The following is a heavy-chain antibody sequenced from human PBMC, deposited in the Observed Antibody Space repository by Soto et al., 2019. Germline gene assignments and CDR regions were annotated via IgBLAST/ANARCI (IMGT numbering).Heavy chain of an antibody. CDR2: VYYNGNT. CDR3: ARLSGSYNDRYFDY. Sequence: QLPLQESGPGLVKPSETLSLTCTVSGGSTSSSSYQWVWIRQPPGKGLEWIGNVYYNGNTYYNPSLKSRLTISVDTSNNQFSLKVKSVTAADTAVYYCARLSGSYNDRYFDYWGQGTLVTVSS. CDR1: GGSTSSSSYQ. V-gene: IGHV4-39*01. J-gene: IGHJ4*02. D-gene: IGHD1-26*01.